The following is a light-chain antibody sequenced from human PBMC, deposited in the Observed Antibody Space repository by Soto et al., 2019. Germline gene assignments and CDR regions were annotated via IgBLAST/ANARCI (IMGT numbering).Light chain of an antibody. CDR3: SSYTSSSTLYV. Sequence: QSVLTQPASVSGSPGQSITISCTGSSSDVGGYNYVSWYQHHPGKAPKVMIYDVSNRPSGVYNRFSASKSGNTASLTISELQAEDEADYYCSSYTSSSTLYVVGTGTKLTVL. CDR1: SSDVGGYNY. V-gene: IGLV2-14*03. J-gene: IGLJ1*01. CDR2: DVS.